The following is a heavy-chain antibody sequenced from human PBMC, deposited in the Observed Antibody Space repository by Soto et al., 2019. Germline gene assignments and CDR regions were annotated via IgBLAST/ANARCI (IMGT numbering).Heavy chain of an antibody. V-gene: IGHV4-4*02. CDR1: GDSINNSHW. CDR3: AREVNSSPARGPNWFDP. J-gene: IGHJ5*02. Sequence: QVQLQESGPGLVQPSGTLSLTCAVSGDSINNSHWWSWVRQTPGKGLEWIGETYHSGTTNYNPSLKTRVTISIDKSINQFSLKMNSVTAADTAVYYCAREVNSSPARGPNWFDPWGQGTLVTVSS. D-gene: IGHD6-13*01. CDR2: TYHSGTT.